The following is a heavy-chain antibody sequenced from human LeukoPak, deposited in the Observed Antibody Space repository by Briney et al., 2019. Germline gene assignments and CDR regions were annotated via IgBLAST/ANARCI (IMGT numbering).Heavy chain of an antibody. V-gene: IGHV1-2*02. Sequence: ASVKVSCKASGYTFSGYYMHWVRQAPGQGLEWVGWINPNSGGTNYAQKFQGRVTMTRDTSISTAYMELSRLRSDDTAVYYCARATVVTPYGYWGQGTLVTVSS. J-gene: IGHJ4*02. CDR1: GYTFSGYY. CDR3: ARATVVTPYGY. CDR2: INPNSGGT. D-gene: IGHD4-23*01.